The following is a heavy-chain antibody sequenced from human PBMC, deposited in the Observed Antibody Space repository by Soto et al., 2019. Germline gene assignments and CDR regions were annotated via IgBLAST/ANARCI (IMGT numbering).Heavy chain of an antibody. J-gene: IGHJ4*02. CDR2: IIPIFGTA. CDR3: ARASGPVITYFDY. V-gene: IGHV1-69*12. D-gene: IGHD3-16*01. Sequence: QVQLVQSGAEVKKPGSSVKVSCKASGGTFSSYAISWVRQAPGQGLEWMGGIIPIFGTANYAQKFQGRVTITADESTSTAYMERSRLRSEDRAVYYCARASGPVITYFDYWARDPCSPSPQ. CDR1: GGTFSSYA.